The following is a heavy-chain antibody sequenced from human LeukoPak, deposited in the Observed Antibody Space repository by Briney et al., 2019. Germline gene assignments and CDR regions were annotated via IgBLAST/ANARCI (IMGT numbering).Heavy chain of an antibody. V-gene: IGHV1-2*02. CDR3: AREKLVRLILARWFDP. D-gene: IGHD1-1*01. J-gene: IGHJ5*02. CDR1: GYTFTDYY. CDR2: INPNSGGT. Sequence: ASVKVSCKASGYTFTDYYMHWVRQAPGRGLEWMGWINPNSGGTNYAQKFQGRVTMTRDTSISTAYMELSRLRSDDTAVYYCAREKLVRLILARWFDPWGQGTLVTVSS.